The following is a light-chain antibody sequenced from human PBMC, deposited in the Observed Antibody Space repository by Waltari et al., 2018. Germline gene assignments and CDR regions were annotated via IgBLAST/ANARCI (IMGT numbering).Light chain of an antibody. CDR3: QQYYSTRT. CDR2: WAS. J-gene: IGKJ1*01. CDR1: QIVLYSSNNKNY. V-gene: IGKV4-1*01. Sequence: QIVLYSSNNKNYLAWYQQKPGQPPKLLIYWASTRESGVPDRFGGSGSGTDFTLTISSLQAEDVAVYYCQQYYSTRTFGQGTKVEIK.